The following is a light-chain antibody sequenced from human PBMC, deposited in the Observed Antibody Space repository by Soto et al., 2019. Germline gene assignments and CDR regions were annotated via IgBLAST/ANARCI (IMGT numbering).Light chain of an antibody. Sequence: TVWTQSPANLSVSAGARATLSCRASRSVRRDLAWYQQTPGQVPRLLSYEAFNRATGIPARFSGSGSGTAVTLTISSLKSEDFEVYYCQQYNKSPLTFGGGTKVEIK. J-gene: IGKJ4*01. V-gene: IGKV3D-15*01. CDR1: RSVRRD. CDR3: QQYNKSPLT. CDR2: EAF.